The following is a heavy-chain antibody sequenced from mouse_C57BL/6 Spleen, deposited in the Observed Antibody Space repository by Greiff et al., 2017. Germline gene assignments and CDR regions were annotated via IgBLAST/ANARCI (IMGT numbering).Heavy chain of an antibody. Sequence: DVMLVESGGGLVKPGGSLKLSCAASGFTFSSYAMSWVRQTPEKRLEWVATISDGGSYTYYPDNVKGRFTISRDNAKNNLYLQMSHLKSEDTAMYYCARDYGSSYFDYWGQGTTLTVSS. V-gene: IGHV5-4*03. CDR3: ARDYGSSYFDY. J-gene: IGHJ2*01. D-gene: IGHD1-1*01. CDR1: GFTFSSYA. CDR2: ISDGGSYT.